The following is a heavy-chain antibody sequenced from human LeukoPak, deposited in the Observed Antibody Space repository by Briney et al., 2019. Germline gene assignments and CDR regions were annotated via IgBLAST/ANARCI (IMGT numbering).Heavy chain of an antibody. Sequence: PSETLSLTCTVSGGSISSGGYYWSWIRQHPGKGLEWVGYIYYSGSTYYNPSLKSRVTISVDTSKNQFSLKLSSVTAADTAVYYCARAHTDGDYANWFDPWGQGTLVTVSS. D-gene: IGHD4-17*01. J-gene: IGHJ5*02. CDR3: ARAHTDGDYANWFDP. CDR1: GGSISSGGYY. V-gene: IGHV4-31*03. CDR2: IYYSGST.